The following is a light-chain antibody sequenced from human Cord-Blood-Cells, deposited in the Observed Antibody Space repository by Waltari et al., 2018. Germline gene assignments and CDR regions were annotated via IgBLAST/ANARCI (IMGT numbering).Light chain of an antibody. J-gene: IGKJ2*04. CDR3: VAGRHPGS. CDR2: EVS. Sequence: DIVMTQTPLSLYVTPGQPASISCKSSQSLLHSDGKTYLYWYLQKPGQSPQLLIYEVSSRFSEVPDRFSGSWSGTDLSLIVRRVDAWGVGVCGSVAGRHPGSAGHGAKLE. V-gene: IGKV2-29*02. CDR1: QSLLHSDGKTY.